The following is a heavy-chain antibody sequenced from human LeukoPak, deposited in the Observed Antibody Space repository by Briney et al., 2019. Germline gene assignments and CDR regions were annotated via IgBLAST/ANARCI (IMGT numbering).Heavy chain of an antibody. CDR1: W. J-gene: IGHJ4*02. CDR2: IYPGDSDT. D-gene: IGHD2-15*01. CDR3: ARQVVAAGTQHFDY. V-gene: IGHV5-51*01. Sequence: WIGWVRQMPGKGLEWMGIIYPGDSDTRYSPSFQGQVTISADKSISTAYLQWSSLKASDTAMYYCARQVVAAGTQHFDYWGQGTLVTVSS.